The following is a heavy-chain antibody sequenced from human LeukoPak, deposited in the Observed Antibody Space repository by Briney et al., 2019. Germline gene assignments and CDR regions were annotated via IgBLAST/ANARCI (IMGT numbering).Heavy chain of an antibody. CDR1: GFTFSSSW. J-gene: IGHJ4*02. CDR2: INPDGSQK. Sequence: PGGSLRLSCAASGFTFSSSWMNWVRQAPGKGLEWVANINPDGSQKRFVDSVMGRFTMSRDNAKNSLYPQMNSLRVEDTAVFYCTAWTDRGYNFWGQGTLVTVSS. CDR3: TAWTDRGYNF. V-gene: IGHV3-7*01. D-gene: IGHD5-24*01.